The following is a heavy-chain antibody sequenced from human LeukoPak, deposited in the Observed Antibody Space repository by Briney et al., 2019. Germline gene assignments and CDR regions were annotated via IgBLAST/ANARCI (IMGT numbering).Heavy chain of an antibody. CDR2: ISAYNGNT. Sequence: ASVKVSCKASGYTFTSYGISWVRQAPGQGLEWMGWISAYNGNTNYAQKLQGRVTMTTDTSTTTAYMELRSLRSDDMAVYYCARLGEAPYCGGDCYLDYWGQGTLVTVSS. D-gene: IGHD2-21*02. CDR1: GYTFTSYG. CDR3: ARLGEAPYCGGDCYLDY. J-gene: IGHJ4*02. V-gene: IGHV1-18*03.